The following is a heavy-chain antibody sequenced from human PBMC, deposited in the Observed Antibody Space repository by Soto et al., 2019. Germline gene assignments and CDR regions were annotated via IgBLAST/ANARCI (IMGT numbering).Heavy chain of an antibody. CDR2: IIPIFGTA. D-gene: IGHD5-18*01. Sequence: QVQLVQSGAEVKKPGSSVKVSCKASGGTFSSYAISWVRQAPGQGLEWMGGIIPIFGTANYAQKFQGRVTSTSDKSTSTAYMELSSLRSEDTAVHYCAPTLGYSYGPLDYSGQGTLVTVSS. V-gene: IGHV1-69*06. CDR1: GGTFSSYA. J-gene: IGHJ4*02. CDR3: APTLGYSYGPLDY.